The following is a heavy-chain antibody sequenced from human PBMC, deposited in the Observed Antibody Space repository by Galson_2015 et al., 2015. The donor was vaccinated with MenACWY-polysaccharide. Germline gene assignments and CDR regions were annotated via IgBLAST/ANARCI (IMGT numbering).Heavy chain of an antibody. CDR1: GFTFSSYW. J-gene: IGHJ4*02. D-gene: IGHD6-19*01. CDR3: ARVPPWWLVYDY. V-gene: IGHV3-7*01. CDR2: IKQDGSEK. Sequence: SLRLSCAASGFTFSSYWMSWVRQAPGKGLEWVANIKQDGSEKSYVDSVKGRFTIYRDNAKNSLYLQMNSLRAEDTAVYYCARVPPWWLVYDYWGQGTLVTVAS.